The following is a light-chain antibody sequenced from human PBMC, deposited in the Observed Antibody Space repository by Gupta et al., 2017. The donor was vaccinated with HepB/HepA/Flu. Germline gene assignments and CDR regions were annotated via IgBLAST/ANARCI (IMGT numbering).Light chain of an antibody. CDR1: QSISSW. Sequence: DIHLTHSPSTLSASVGDRVTITCRASQSISSWLAWYQQKPGKAPKLLIYQASSFESGVPSRFSGSGSGTEFTLTISSLQPDDFATYYCQQDKSYSFTFGRGTKVEIK. V-gene: IGKV1-5*03. CDR2: QAS. CDR3: QQDKSYSFT. J-gene: IGKJ4*01.